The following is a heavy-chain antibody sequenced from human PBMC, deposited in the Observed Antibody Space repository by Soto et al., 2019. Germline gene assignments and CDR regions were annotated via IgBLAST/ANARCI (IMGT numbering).Heavy chain of an antibody. V-gene: IGHV1-2*04. CDR1: GYSFTDYH. D-gene: IGHD2-8*01. Sequence: ASVKVSCKASGYSFTDYHIHWVRQAPGQGLEWLGRINPKSGGTSTAQKFQGWVTMTTDTSISTASMELTRLTSDDAAIYYCARGDSTDCSNGVCSFFYNHDMGVWGQGTTVTVSS. CDR2: INPKSGGT. J-gene: IGHJ6*02. CDR3: ARGDSTDCSNGVCSFFYNHDMGV.